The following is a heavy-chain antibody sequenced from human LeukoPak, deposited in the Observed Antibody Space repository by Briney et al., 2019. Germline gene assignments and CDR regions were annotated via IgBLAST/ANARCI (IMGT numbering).Heavy chain of an antibody. CDR2: IYYSGST. V-gene: IGHV4-30-4*01. J-gene: IGHJ4*02. CDR1: GGSISSGDYY. Sequence: PSETLSLTCTVSGGSISSGDYYWSWIRQPPGKGLEWIGYIYYSGSTYYNPSLKSRVTISVDTSKSQFSLKLSSVTAADTAVYYCARRLELGGDYFDYWGQGTLVTGSS. CDR3: ARRLELGGDYFDY. D-gene: IGHD1-7*01.